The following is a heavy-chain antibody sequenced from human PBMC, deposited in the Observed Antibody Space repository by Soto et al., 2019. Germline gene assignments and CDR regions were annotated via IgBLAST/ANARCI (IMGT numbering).Heavy chain of an antibody. V-gene: IGHV3-23*01. CDR3: AKGSSYFGSGSYYNEPFDS. D-gene: IGHD3-10*01. Sequence: GGSLRLSCAASGFTFSTYAMGWVRQAPGRGLEWVSAISGSGDSTFYADSVKGRLTISRDNSKNTLYLQFNTLRAGDTAVYYCAKGSSYFGSGSYYNEPFDSWGQGTLVTVSS. CDR2: ISGSGDST. CDR1: GFTFSTYA. J-gene: IGHJ4*02.